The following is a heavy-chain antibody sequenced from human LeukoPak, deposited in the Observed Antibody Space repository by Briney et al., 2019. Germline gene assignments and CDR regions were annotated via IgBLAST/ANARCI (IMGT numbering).Heavy chain of an antibody. Sequence: GGSLRLSCVASGFSFSNAWMNWVRKAPGKGLEWVGRIKSKTDDGTRAFAAAVKGRFTISRDESKNTLYLQMNSLTIEDTAVYYCSAGVGRTDFDYWGQGTLVTVSP. J-gene: IGHJ4*02. CDR3: SAGVGRTDFDY. CDR1: GFSFSNAW. D-gene: IGHD1/OR15-1a*01. CDR2: IKSKTDDGTR. V-gene: IGHV3-15*07.